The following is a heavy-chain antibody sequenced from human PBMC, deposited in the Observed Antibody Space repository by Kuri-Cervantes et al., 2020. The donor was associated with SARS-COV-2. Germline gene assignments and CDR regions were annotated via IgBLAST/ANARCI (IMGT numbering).Heavy chain of an antibody. D-gene: IGHD2-2*02. Sequence: VKVSCKASGGTFSSYAISWVRQAPGQGLEWMGWINPNSGGTNYAQKFQGRVTMTRDTSISTAYMELSRLRSDDTAVYYCAREGEYQLLYSSGIYYYGMDVWGQGTTVTVSS. J-gene: IGHJ6*02. CDR3: AREGEYQLLYSSGIYYYGMDV. V-gene: IGHV1-2*02. CDR1: GGTFSSYA. CDR2: INPNSGGT.